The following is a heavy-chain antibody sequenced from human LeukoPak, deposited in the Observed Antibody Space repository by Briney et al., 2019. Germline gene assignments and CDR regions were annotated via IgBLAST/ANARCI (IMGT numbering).Heavy chain of an antibody. Sequence: SVKVSCKASGGTFSSYAISWVRQAPGQGLEWMGRIIPILGIANYAQKFQGRVTITADESTSTAYMELSSLKAEDTAVYYCARDYGGNSYYFDYWGQGTLVTVSS. CDR2: IIPILGIA. V-gene: IGHV1-69*04. D-gene: IGHD4-23*01. J-gene: IGHJ4*02. CDR3: ARDYGGNSYYFDY. CDR1: GGTFSSYA.